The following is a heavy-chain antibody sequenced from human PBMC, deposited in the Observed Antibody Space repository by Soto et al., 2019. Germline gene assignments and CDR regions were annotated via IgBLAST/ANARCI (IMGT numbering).Heavy chain of an antibody. V-gene: IGHV1-2*04. D-gene: IGHD3-9*01. CDR3: ARGTSLRYFDWLLYY. Sequence: WASVKVSCKASGYTFTGYYMHWVRQAPGQGLEWMGWINPNSGGTNYAQKFQGWVTMTRDTSISTAYMELSRLRSDDTAVYYCARGTSLRYFDWLLYYWGQGTLVTVSS. CDR2: INPNSGGT. J-gene: IGHJ4*02. CDR1: GYTFTGYY.